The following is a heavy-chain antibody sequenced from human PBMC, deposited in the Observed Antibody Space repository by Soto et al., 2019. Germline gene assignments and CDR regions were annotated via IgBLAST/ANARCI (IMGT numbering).Heavy chain of an antibody. Sequence: SETLSLTCTFSGCSISSGGYYLSWIRQHPGKGLEWIGYIYYSGSTYYNPSLKSRVTISVDTSKNQFSLKLSSVTAADTAVYYCARVGSSDYDSSGYTIDAFDIWGQGTMVTVSS. J-gene: IGHJ3*02. CDR3: ARVGSSDYDSSGYTIDAFDI. D-gene: IGHD3-22*01. V-gene: IGHV4-31*03. CDR2: IYYSGST. CDR1: GCSISSGGYY.